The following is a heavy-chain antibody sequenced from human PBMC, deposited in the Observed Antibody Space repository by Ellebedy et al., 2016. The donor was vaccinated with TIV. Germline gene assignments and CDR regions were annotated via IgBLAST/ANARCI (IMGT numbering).Heavy chain of an antibody. J-gene: IGHJ4*02. CDR2: INGYST. CDR3: ARDSGRRRSWDNDY. Sequence: GESLKISCEASGFTFSNYAMCWVRQAPGMGLEWVSTINGYSTYYADSVRGRLTISRDNSRNTLYLQINSLRAEDTAVYYCARDSGRRRSWDNDYWGQGTLVTVSS. V-gene: IGHV3-23*01. D-gene: IGHD3-10*01. CDR1: GFTFSNYA.